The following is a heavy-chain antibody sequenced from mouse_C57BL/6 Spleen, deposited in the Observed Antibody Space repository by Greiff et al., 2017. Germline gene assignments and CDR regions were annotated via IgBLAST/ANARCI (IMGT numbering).Heavy chain of an antibody. Sequence: EVKLMESGGGLVKPGGSLKLSCAASGFTFSDYGMHWVRQAPEKGLEWVAYISSGSSTIYYADTVKGRFTISRDNAKNTLFLQMTSLRSEDTAMYYCARTGYYGNYDWYFDVWGTGTTVTVSS. V-gene: IGHV5-17*01. CDR3: ARTGYYGNYDWYFDV. CDR2: ISSGSSTI. D-gene: IGHD2-1*01. CDR1: GFTFSDYG. J-gene: IGHJ1*03.